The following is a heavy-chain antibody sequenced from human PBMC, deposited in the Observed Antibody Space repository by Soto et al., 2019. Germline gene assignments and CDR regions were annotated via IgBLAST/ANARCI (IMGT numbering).Heavy chain of an antibody. CDR2: IYGGGST. V-gene: IGHV3-53*02. Sequence: EVQLVETGGGLIQPGGSLRLSCAASGFTVSSNYMSWVRQAPGKGLEWVSVIYGGGSTYYADSVKGRFTISRDNSKNTLYLQMNSLRAEDTAVYYCARQGGSGIAARWFDPWGQGTLVTVSS. CDR3: ARQGGSGIAARWFDP. J-gene: IGHJ5*02. D-gene: IGHD3-10*01. CDR1: GFTVSSNY.